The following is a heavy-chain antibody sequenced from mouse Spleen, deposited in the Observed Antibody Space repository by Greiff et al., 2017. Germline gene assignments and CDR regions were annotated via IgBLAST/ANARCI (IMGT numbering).Heavy chain of an antibody. CDR3: FYYGSSYGYFDV. CDR1: GYTFTSYT. V-gene: IGHV1-4*01. CDR2: INPSSGYT. J-gene: IGHJ1*03. D-gene: IGHD1-1*01. Sequence: VQLVESGAELARPGASVKMSCKASGYTFTSYTMHWVKQRPGQGLEWIGYINPSSGYTKYNQKFKDKATLTADKSSSTAYMQLSSLTSEDSAVYYCFYYGSSYGYFDVWGTGTTVTVSS.